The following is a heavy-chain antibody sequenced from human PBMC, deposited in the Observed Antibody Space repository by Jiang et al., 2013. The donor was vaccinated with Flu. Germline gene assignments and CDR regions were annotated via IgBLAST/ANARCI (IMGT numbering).Heavy chain of an antibody. CDR1: GGSIRNGFSY. CDR3: ASNFWSGYYWDY. CDR2: VYYIGTT. Sequence: LLKPSETLSLTCTVSGGSIRNGFSYWGWIRQSPGKGLEWLGTVYYIGTTHYNPSLRSRVAISVDTSKNQFSLRLSSVTAADTAVYYCASNFWSGYYWDYWGQGTLVTVSS. V-gene: IGHV4-39*07. D-gene: IGHD3-3*01. J-gene: IGHJ4*02.